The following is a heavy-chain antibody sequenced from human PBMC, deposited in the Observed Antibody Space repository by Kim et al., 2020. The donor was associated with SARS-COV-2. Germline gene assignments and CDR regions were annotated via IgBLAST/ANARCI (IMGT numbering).Heavy chain of an antibody. V-gene: IGHV3-7*01. CDR1: GFTLASNW. CDR3: ARNLLGYIALDY. D-gene: IGHD5-12*01. Sequence: GGSLRLSCTASGFTLASNWMTWVRQAPGKGLEWVASIKEDGSVQTYLDSVQGRFSVSRDNAKNSLHLQMHALRAGDTARYYCARNLLGYIALDYWCLGTL. CDR2: IKEDGSVQ. J-gene: IGHJ4*02.